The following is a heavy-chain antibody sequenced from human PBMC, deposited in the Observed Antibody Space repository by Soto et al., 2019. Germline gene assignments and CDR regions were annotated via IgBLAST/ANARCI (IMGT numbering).Heavy chain of an antibody. Sequence: QVQLVESGGGVVQPGRSLRLSCAVSGFIFSSYGRHWVRQAPGKGLEWVAVISYEGSHTYYADSVKGRFTITRDNSKNTLYLQMNSLRPEDTAVYYCAKEVHCGGGSCSWSEGFDYWGQGTLLTVSS. CDR1: GFIFSSYG. CDR3: AKEVHCGGGSCSWSEGFDY. CDR2: ISYEGSHT. D-gene: IGHD2-15*01. J-gene: IGHJ4*02. V-gene: IGHV3-30*18.